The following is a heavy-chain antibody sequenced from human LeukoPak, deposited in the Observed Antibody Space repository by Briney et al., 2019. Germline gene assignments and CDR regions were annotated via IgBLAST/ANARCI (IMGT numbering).Heavy chain of an antibody. CDR2: IYYSGST. D-gene: IGHD6-19*01. Sequence: PSETLSLTCTVSGGSISSYYWSWTRQPPGKGLAGIGYIYYSGSTNYNPSLKSRVTISVDTSKNQFSLKLSSVTAADTAVYYCARDKSGWTWRYFDYWGQGTLVTVSS. V-gene: IGHV4-59*01. J-gene: IGHJ4*02. CDR3: ARDKSGWTWRYFDY. CDR1: GGSISSYY.